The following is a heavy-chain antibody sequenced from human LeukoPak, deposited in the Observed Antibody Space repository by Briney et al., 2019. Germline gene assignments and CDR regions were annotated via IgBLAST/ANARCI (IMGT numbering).Heavy chain of an antibody. D-gene: IGHD3-10*01. CDR3: ARETPNYYGSGSYFPPVPGNWFDP. CDR1: GGSISSSNW. CDR2: IYHSGST. V-gene: IGHV4-4*02. Sequence: PSETLSLTCAVSGGSISSSNWWSWVRQPPGKGLEWIGEIYHSGSTNYNPSLKSRVTISVDKSKNQFSLKLSSVTAADTAVYYCARETPNYYGSGSYFPPVPGNWFDPWGQGTLVTVSS. J-gene: IGHJ5*02.